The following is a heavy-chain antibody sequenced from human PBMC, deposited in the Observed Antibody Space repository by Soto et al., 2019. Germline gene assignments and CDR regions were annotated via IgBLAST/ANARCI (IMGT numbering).Heavy chain of an antibody. D-gene: IGHD2-15*01. Sequence: GASVKVSCKASGYTFTSYYMHWVRQAPGQGPEWMGRINPNSGNTSYAQKFQGRVTMTRNTSISTAYMELGSLRSEDTAVYYCARCCGGSCYGRFDYWGQGILVPGSS. CDR2: INPNSGNT. V-gene: IGHV1-46*01. CDR1: GYTFTSYY. CDR3: ARCCGGSCYGRFDY. J-gene: IGHJ4*02.